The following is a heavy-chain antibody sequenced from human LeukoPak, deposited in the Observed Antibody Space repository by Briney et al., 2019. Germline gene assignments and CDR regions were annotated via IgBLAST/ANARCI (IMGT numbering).Heavy chain of an antibody. Sequence: GGSLRLSCAASGITVSRNHMSWVRQAPGKGLEWVSVIYSGGETYYAESVKGRFTISRGNSKNTLYLQMNSLRDEDTAVYYCARDQCTSASCYSNWGQGTLVTVSS. D-gene: IGHD2-2*02. CDR2: IYSGGET. V-gene: IGHV3-66*02. CDR1: GITVSRNH. J-gene: IGHJ1*01. CDR3: ARDQCTSASCYSN.